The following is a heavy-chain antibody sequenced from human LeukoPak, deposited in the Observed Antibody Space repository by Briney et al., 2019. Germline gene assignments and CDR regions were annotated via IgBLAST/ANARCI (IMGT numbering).Heavy chain of an antibody. V-gene: IGHV3-23*01. J-gene: IGHJ4*02. Sequence: GGSLRLSCAASGFTFSSYAMSWVRQAPGKGLEWVSAISGSGGSTHYADSVKGRFTISRDNSKNTLYLQMNSLRAEDTAVYYCAKDAPPRGYSYGYSDYWGQGTLVTVSS. CDR3: AKDAPPRGYSYGYSDY. CDR1: GFTFSSYA. CDR2: ISGSGGST. D-gene: IGHD5-18*01.